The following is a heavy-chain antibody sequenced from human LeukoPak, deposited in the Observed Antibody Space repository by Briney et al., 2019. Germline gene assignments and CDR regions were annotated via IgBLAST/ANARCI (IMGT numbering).Heavy chain of an antibody. CDR1: GFTFSSYA. V-gene: IGHV3-23*01. CDR2: ISGSGGST. J-gene: IGHJ4*02. D-gene: IGHD6-13*01. Sequence: GGSLRLSCAASGFTFSSYAMSWVRQAPGKGLEWVSAISGSGGSTYYADSVKGRFTISRDNSKNTLYLQTNSLRAEDTAVYYCAKDDSSSWFNFDYWGQGTLVTVSS. CDR3: AKDDSSSWFNFDY.